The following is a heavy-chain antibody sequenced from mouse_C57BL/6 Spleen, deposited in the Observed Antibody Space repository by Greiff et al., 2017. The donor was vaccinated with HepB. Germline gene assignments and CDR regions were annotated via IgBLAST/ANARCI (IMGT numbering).Heavy chain of an antibody. CDR1: GFTFSSYA. Sequence: EVKLVESGEGLVKPGGSLKLSCAASGFTFSSYAMSWVRQTPEKRLEWVAYISSGGDYIYYADTVKGRFTISRDNARNTLYLQMSSLKSEATAMYYCTRSYDYDDGFAYWGQGTLVTVSA. D-gene: IGHD2-4*01. CDR3: TRSYDYDDGFAY. V-gene: IGHV5-9-1*02. J-gene: IGHJ3*01. CDR2: ISSGGDYI.